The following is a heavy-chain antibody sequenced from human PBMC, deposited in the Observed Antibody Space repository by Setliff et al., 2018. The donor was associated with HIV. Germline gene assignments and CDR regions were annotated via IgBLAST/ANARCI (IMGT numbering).Heavy chain of an antibody. J-gene: IGHJ4*01. CDR1: GGSITSYY. CDR2: IYYSGRT. Sequence: CTVSGGSITSYYWSWIRQPPGKGLDWIGYIYYSGRTNYNPSLKSRVTISLDTSKNQFSLKLRSVTAADTAVYYCARAPLGDIVVVPAHFDSWGQGTLATVSA. V-gene: IGHV4-59*01. D-gene: IGHD2-2*01. CDR3: ARAPLGDIVVVPAHFDS.